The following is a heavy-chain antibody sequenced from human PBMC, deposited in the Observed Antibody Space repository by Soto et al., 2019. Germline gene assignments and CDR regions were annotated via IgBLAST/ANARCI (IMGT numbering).Heavy chain of an antibody. CDR3: ARATDSSGYYVGGYFQH. Sequence: GASVKVSCKASGGTFSSYAISWVRQAPGQGLEWMGGIIPIFGTANYAQKFQGRVTITADKSTSTAYMELSSLRSEDTAVYYCARATDSSGYYVGGYFQHWGQGTLVTVSS. V-gene: IGHV1-69*06. D-gene: IGHD3-22*01. CDR2: IIPIFGTA. J-gene: IGHJ1*01. CDR1: GGTFSSYA.